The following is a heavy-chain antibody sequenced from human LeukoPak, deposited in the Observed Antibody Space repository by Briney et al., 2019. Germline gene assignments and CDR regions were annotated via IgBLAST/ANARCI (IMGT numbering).Heavy chain of an antibody. CDR2: IIPIFGTA. V-gene: IGHV1-69*13. CDR3: ARDQTVVTPRNAFDI. D-gene: IGHD4-23*01. Sequence: SVKVSCKASGGTFSSYAISWVRQAPGQGLEWMGGIIPIFGTANYALKFQGRVTITADESTSTAYMELSSLRSEDTAVYYCARDQTVVTPRNAFDIWGQGTMVTVSS. J-gene: IGHJ3*02. CDR1: GGTFSSYA.